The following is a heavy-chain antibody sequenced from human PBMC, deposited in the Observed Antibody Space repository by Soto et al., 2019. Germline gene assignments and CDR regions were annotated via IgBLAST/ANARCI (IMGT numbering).Heavy chain of an antibody. D-gene: IGHD6-19*01. V-gene: IGHV1-18*01. CDR3: ARDRGVAPPVAGNTHYYYYMDV. CDR2: ISAFNGNT. Sequence: QDQLVQSGAEVKKPGASVTVSCKASGYSFTNYGIIWVRQAPGQGLEWLGWISAFNGNTHYAQKVQGRVTMTTDASTSTAYMELRSLRSDDTAVYYCARDRGVAPPVAGNTHYYYYMDVWGKGTTVTVSS. J-gene: IGHJ6*03. CDR1: GYSFTNYG.